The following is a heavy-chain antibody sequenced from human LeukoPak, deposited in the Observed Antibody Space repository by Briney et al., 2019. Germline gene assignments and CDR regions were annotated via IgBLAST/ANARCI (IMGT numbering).Heavy chain of an antibody. CDR2: IYHSGST. V-gene: IGHV4-38-2*01. CDR3: ARPLASILDAFDI. J-gene: IGHJ3*02. Sequence: SETLSLTCAVSGYSISSGYYWGWIRQPPGKGLEWIGSIYHSGSTYYNPSLKSRVTISVDTSKNQFSLKLGSVTAADTAVYYCARPLASILDAFDIWGQGTMVTVSS. CDR1: GYSISSGYY. D-gene: IGHD5-12*01.